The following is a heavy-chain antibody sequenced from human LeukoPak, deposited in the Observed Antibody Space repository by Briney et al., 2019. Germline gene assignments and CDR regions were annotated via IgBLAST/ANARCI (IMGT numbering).Heavy chain of an antibody. CDR1: GGSIYSGSYY. V-gene: IGHV4-39*01. CDR3: ASDKGASGWGLGY. Sequence: PSETLSLTCAVSGGSIYSGSYYWGWIRQPPGKGLEWIGSIYYSGRTYYNPSLKSRVTISEDTSKNQFSPKLNSVTAADTAVYYCASDKGASGWGLGYWGQGTLVTVSS. D-gene: IGHD6-19*01. J-gene: IGHJ4*02. CDR2: IYYSGRT.